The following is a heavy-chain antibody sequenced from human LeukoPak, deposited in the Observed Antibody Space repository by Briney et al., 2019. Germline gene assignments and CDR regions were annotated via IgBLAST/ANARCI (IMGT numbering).Heavy chain of an antibody. J-gene: IGHJ4*02. CDR3: AKSVRVVVVPAAIHIRPFDY. CDR2: ISGSGGST. CDR1: GFTFSSYA. D-gene: IGHD2-2*02. Sequence: GGSLRLSCAASGFTFSSYAMSWVRQAPGKGLEWVSAISGSGGSTYYADSVKGRFTISRDNSKNTLYLQMNSLRAEDTAVYYCAKSVRVVVVPAAIHIRPFDYWGQGTLVTVSS. V-gene: IGHV3-23*01.